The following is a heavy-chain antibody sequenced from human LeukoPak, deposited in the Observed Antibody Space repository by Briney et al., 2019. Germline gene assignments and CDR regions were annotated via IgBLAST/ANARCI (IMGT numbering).Heavy chain of an antibody. CDR3: AKVLRYFDWLFPLDY. CDR2: ISYDGSNK. J-gene: IGHJ4*02. Sequence: PGGSLRLSCAASGFTFDDYGMSWVRQAPGKGLEWVAVISYDGSNKYYADSVKGRFTISRDNSKNTLYLQMNSLRAEDTAVYYCAKVLRYFDWLFPLDYWGQGTLVTVSS. CDR1: GFTFDDYG. V-gene: IGHV3-30*18. D-gene: IGHD3-9*01.